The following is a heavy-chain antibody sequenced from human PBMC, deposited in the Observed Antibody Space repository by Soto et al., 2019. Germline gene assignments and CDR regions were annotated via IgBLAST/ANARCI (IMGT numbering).Heavy chain of an antibody. CDR1: GLTFKNVW. CDR3: SAYYDFSGGHTPL. V-gene: IGHV3-15*07. CDR2: IKSKADGETT. D-gene: IGHD3-3*01. Sequence: EVQLVESGGGLVKPGGSLGLSCAASGLTFKNVWMHWVRQAPGKGLEWVGRIKSKADGETTDYPEPVTGRFTISRDDSKTTLYLQMNSMQTEETVVYYCSAYYDFSGGHTPLWGQGTLVTVYS. J-gene: IGHJ4*02.